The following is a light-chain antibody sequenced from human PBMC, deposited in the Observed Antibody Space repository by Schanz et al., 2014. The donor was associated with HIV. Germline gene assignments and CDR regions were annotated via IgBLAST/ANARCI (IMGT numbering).Light chain of an antibody. Sequence: QSVLTQPPSVSGAPGQRVTISCTGSNSNIGAGYAVHWYQQLPGTAPKLLISDNFNRPSGVPDRFSGSKSGTSASLAISGLQVADEADYYCATWDTFLNGVVFGGGTKLTVL. J-gene: IGLJ2*01. CDR3: ATWDTFLNGVV. V-gene: IGLV1-40*01. CDR2: DNF. CDR1: NSNIGAGYA.